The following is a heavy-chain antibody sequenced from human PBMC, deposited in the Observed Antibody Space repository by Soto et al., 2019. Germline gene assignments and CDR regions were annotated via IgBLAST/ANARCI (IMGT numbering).Heavy chain of an antibody. Sequence: QVQLVQSGAEVKMPGASVRVSCEASGYTFTEYFLHWVRQAPGQGLEWMGWISPESGVTNIAPNFEGRVTMTADTAITTAYMQLSGLRYDDTAVYYCARATLIIRRITNLGEASPGVVEHWGQGTLVSVSS. D-gene: IGHD3-3*01. CDR1: GYTFTEYF. CDR2: ISPESGVT. CDR3: ARATLIIRRITNLGEASPGVVEH. V-gene: IGHV1-2*02. J-gene: IGHJ5*02.